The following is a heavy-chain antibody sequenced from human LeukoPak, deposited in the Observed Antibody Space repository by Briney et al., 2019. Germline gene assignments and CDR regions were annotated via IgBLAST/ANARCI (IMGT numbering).Heavy chain of an antibody. J-gene: IGHJ4*02. CDR1: GYTFTSYD. CDR2: MNPNSGNT. Sequence: GASVKVSCKASGYTFTSYDINWMRQATRQGLEWMGCMNPNSGNTGYAQKFQGRVTMTRNTSISTAYMELSSLRSEDTAVYYCARGGYSSSFRWGYWGQGTLVTVSS. D-gene: IGHD6-6*01. CDR3: ARGGYSSSFRWGY. V-gene: IGHV1-8*01.